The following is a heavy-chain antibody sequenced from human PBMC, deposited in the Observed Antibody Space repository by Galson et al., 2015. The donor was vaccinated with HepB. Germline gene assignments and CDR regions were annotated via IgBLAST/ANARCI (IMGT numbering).Heavy chain of an antibody. D-gene: IGHD2-8*01. Sequence: SLRLSCAAFGFTFSDYYMSWIRQAPGKGLEWVSYISSSSSYTNYADSVKGRFTISRDNAKNSLYLQMNSLRAEDTAVYYCARSIGYCTNGVCYMGVFDYWGQGTLVTVSS. J-gene: IGHJ4*02. V-gene: IGHV3-11*06. CDR1: GFTFSDYY. CDR2: ISSSSSYT. CDR3: ARSIGYCTNGVCYMGVFDY.